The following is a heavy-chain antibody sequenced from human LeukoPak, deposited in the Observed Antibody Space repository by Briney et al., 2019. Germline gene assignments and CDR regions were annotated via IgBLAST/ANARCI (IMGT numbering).Heavy chain of an antibody. CDR3: AKPQYYYDSSGYYYDNFDY. CDR1: GGSISSGGYY. CDR2: IYYSGST. Sequence: SETLSLTCTVSGGSISSGGYYWSWIRQHPGKGLEWIGYIYYSGSTNYNPSLKSRVTISVDTSKNQFSLKLSSVTAADTAVYYCAKPQYYYDSSGYYYDNFDYWGQGTLVTVSS. D-gene: IGHD3-22*01. J-gene: IGHJ4*02. V-gene: IGHV4-61*08.